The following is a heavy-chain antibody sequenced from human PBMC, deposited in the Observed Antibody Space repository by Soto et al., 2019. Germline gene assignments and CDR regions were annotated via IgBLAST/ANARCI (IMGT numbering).Heavy chain of an antibody. CDR2: VYRTGST. J-gene: IGHJ4*02. D-gene: IGHD6-13*01. Sequence: QVQLQESGPGLVKPSGTLSLTCAVSGGSISTSNWWSWVRQPPGKGLEWIGEVYRTGSTNYNPSLEGRLTISVDKSKHQFSLKLTSVTAADTAVYYCARARATIAAAAIFDCWGQGTLVTVSS. V-gene: IGHV4-4*02. CDR3: ARARATIAAAAIFDC. CDR1: GGSISTSNW.